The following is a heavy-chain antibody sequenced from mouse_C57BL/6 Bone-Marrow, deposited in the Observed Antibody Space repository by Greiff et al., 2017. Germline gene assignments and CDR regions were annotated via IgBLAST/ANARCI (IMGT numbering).Heavy chain of an antibody. J-gene: IGHJ1*03. V-gene: IGHV5-6*01. CDR2: ISSGGSYT. D-gene: IGHD2-2*01. CDR1: GFTFSSYG. Sequence: EVQGVESGGDLVKPGGSLKLSCAASGFTFSSYGMSWVRQTPDKRLAWVATISSGGSYTYYPDSMKGRFTISRDNAKNTLYLQMSSLKAEDTAMYYCARHGYYWYFDVWGTGTTVTVSS. CDR3: ARHGYYWYFDV.